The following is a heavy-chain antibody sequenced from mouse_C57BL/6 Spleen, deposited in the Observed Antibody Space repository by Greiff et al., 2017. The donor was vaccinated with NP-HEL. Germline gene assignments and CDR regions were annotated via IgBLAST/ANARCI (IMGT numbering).Heavy chain of an antibody. CDR1: GYSFTSYY. CDR2: IYPGSGNT. D-gene: IGHD2-14*01. CDR3: ARGEVHAMDY. V-gene: IGHV1-66*01. J-gene: IGHJ4*01. Sequence: QVQLQQSGPELVKPGASVKISCKASGYSFTSYYIHWVKQRPGQGLEWIGWIYPGSGNTKYNEKFKGKATLTADTSSSTAYMQLSSLTSEDSAVYYCARGEVHAMDYWGQGTSVTVSS.